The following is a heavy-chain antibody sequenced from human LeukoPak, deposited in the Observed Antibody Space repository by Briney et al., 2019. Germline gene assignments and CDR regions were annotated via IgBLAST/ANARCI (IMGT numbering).Heavy chain of an antibody. CDR2: TNHSGST. Sequence: SETLSLTCAVYGGSFSGYYWSWIRQPPRKGLEWIGETNHSGSTNYNPSLKSRVTISVDTSKNQFSLKLSSVTAADTAVYYCARGGPSSYNWNYMPWGQGTLVTVSS. V-gene: IGHV4-34*01. CDR3: ARGGPSSYNWNYMP. D-gene: IGHD1-7*01. CDR1: GGSFSGYY. J-gene: IGHJ5*02.